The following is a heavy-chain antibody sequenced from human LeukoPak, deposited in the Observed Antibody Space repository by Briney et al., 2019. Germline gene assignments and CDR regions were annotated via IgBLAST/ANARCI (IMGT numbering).Heavy chain of an antibody. Sequence: PGGSLRLSCAGSGFSFSGHWMSWVRQAPGKGLEWVANIKQDDSEKYYVDSVKGRITISRDNAKNSLYLQMNSLRAEDTAVYYCAKDLSSDGGNSLGYFDLWGRGTLVTVSS. J-gene: IGHJ2*01. CDR3: AKDLSSDGGNSLGYFDL. CDR2: IKQDDSEK. V-gene: IGHV3-7*03. CDR1: GFSFSGHW. D-gene: IGHD4-23*01.